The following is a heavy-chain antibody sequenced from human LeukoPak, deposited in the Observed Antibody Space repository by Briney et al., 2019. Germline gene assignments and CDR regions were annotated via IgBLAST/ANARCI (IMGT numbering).Heavy chain of an antibody. J-gene: IGHJ4*02. Sequence: ASVKVSCKASGYTFTSYAMHWVRQAPGQRLEWMGWISAYNGNTNYAQKLQGRVTMTTDTSTSTAYMELRSLRSDDTAVYYCARDYVSWFGELPYYFDYWGQGTLVTVSS. V-gene: IGHV1-18*01. CDR1: GYTFTSYA. CDR3: ARDYVSWFGELPYYFDY. D-gene: IGHD3-10*01. CDR2: ISAYNGNT.